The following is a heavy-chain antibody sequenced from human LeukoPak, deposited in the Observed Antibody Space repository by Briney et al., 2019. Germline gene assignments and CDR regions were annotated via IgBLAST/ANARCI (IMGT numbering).Heavy chain of an antibody. V-gene: IGHV3-23*01. CDR3: AKSKRYYYDSSGNQQPTDY. D-gene: IGHD3-22*01. CDR2: ISGSGGST. CDR1: GFTFSSYA. Sequence: GGSLRLSCAASGFTFSSYAMSWVRQARGKGMEWVSAISGSGGSTYYADSVKGRFTISSDNSKNTLYLQMNSLRAEDTAVYYCAKSKRYYYDSSGNQQPTDYWGQGTLVTVSS. J-gene: IGHJ4*02.